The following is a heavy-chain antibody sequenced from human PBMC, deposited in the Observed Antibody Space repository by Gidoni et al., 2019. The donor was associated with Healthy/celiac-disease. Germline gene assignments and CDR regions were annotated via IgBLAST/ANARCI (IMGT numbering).Heavy chain of an antibody. CDR1: GGTFSSYA. D-gene: IGHD5-12*01. J-gene: IGHJ4*02. Sequence: QVQLVQSGAEVKKPGSSVTVSCTASGGTFSSYAISWVRQAPGQGLEWMGGIIPSFGTANYEQKFQGRVTITADESTSTAYMELSSMRSEDTAVYYCAGGNAGDGYNEFDYWGQGTLVTVSS. CDR3: AGGNAGDGYNEFDY. V-gene: IGHV1-69*01. CDR2: IIPSFGTA.